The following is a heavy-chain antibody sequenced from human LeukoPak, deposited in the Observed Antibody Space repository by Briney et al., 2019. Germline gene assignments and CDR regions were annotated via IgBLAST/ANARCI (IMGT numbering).Heavy chain of an antibody. CDR2: IYHSGST. CDR1: GGSISSGGYS. Sequence: SETLSLTCAVSGGSISSGGYSWSWIRQPPGKGLEWIGYIYHSGSTYYNPSLKSRVTISVDRSKNQFSLKLSSVTAADTAVYYCAVTGVTTVTTLDYWGQGTLVTVSS. J-gene: IGHJ4*02. D-gene: IGHD4-17*01. V-gene: IGHV4-30-2*01. CDR3: AVTGVTTVTTLDY.